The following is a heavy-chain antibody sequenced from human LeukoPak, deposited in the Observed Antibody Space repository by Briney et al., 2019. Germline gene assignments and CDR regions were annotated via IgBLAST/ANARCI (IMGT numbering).Heavy chain of an antibody. J-gene: IGHJ4*02. CDR2: IYHSGST. CDR1: GGSISSSSYY. CDR3: ARDIVLMVYAIRSSYFDY. D-gene: IGHD2-8*01. V-gene: IGHV4-39*07. Sequence: PSETLSLTCTVSGGSISSSSYYWGWIRQPPGKGLEWIGSIYHSGSTYYNPSLKSRVTISVDTSKNQFSLKLSSVTAADTAVYYCARDIVLMVYAIRSSYFDYWGQGTLVTVSS.